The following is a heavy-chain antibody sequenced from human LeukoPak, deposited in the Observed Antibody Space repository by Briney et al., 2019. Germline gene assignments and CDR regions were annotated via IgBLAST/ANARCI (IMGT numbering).Heavy chain of an antibody. Sequence: PGESLQISCKGSGYSFTTYWIDWVRQMPGKGLEWMGIIYPGDSDTRYSPSFQGQVTISADKSISTAYLQWSSLKASGTAMYYCARHERDSSGWFGYWGQGTLVTVSS. V-gene: IGHV5-51*01. CDR1: GYSFTTYW. CDR2: IYPGDSDT. CDR3: ARHERDSSGWFGY. J-gene: IGHJ4*02. D-gene: IGHD6-19*01.